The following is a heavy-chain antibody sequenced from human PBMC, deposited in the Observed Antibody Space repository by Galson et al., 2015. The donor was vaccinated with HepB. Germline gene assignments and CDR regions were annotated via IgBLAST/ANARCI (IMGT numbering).Heavy chain of an antibody. CDR3: AREGGGYYDFWSGYYTGYYFDY. CDR2: TYYRSKWYN. J-gene: IGHJ4*02. V-gene: IGHV6-1*01. D-gene: IGHD3-3*01. Sequence: CAISGDSVSSHSAAWNWIRQSPSRGLEWLGRTYYRSKWYNDYAVSVKSRITINPDTSKNQFSLQLNSVTPEDTAVYYCAREGGGYYDFWSGYYTGYYFDYWGQGTLVTVSS. CDR1: GDSVSSHSAA.